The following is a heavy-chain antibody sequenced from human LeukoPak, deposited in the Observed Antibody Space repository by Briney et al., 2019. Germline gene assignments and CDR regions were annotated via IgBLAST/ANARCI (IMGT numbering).Heavy chain of an antibody. D-gene: IGHD3-22*01. CDR1: GGSISSYY. Sequence: SETLSLTCTVSGGSISSYYWSWLRQPAGKGLEWIGRIYTSGSTSYNPSLKSRVAMSVDTSKNQFSLKLSSVTAADTAVYYCARDLAYYYDSSGYYSLFDYWGQGTLVTVSS. V-gene: IGHV4-4*07. J-gene: IGHJ4*02. CDR3: ARDLAYYYDSSGYYSLFDY. CDR2: IYTSGST.